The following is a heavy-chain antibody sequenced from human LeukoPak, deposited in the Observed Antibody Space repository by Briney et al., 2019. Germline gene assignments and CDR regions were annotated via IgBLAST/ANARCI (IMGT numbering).Heavy chain of an antibody. V-gene: IGHV4-59*01. CDR2: IYYSGRT. J-gene: IGHJ5*02. CDR3: ARDRYGDYWFDP. CDR1: GGSISSYY. Sequence: PSETLSLTCTVSGGSISSYYWSSIRQPPGKGLEWIAYIYYSGRTNYNPSLKSRVTISVDTSKNQFSLKLSSVTSADMAVYYCARDRYGDYWFDPWGQGTLVSVSS. D-gene: IGHD4-17*01.